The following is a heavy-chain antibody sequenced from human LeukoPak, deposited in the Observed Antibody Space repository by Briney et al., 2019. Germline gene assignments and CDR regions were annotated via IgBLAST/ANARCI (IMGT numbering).Heavy chain of an antibody. D-gene: IGHD5-12*01. CDR2: ISYDGSNK. J-gene: IGHJ6*02. Sequence: PGGSLRLSCAASGFTFSSYAMHWVRQAPGKGLEWVAVISYDGSNKYYADSVKGRFTISRDNSKNTLYLQMNSLRAEDTAVYYCARCYDLYYYYYGMDVWGQGTTVTVSS. CDR3: ARCYDLYYYYYGMDV. CDR1: GFTFSSYA. V-gene: IGHV3-30-3*01.